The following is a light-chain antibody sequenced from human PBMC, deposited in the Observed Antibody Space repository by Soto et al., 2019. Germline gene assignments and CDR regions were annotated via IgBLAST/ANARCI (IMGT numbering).Light chain of an antibody. CDR3: QQTYTAPRT. Sequence: DIQMTQSPSSLSASVGDRVTITCRASQSITIYLNWYQQQPGKAPRLLIYGASTLQTGVPSRFSGSGSMTDFTLTISHLQPEDFATDYCQQTYTAPRTFGQGTKVDI. CDR2: GAS. J-gene: IGKJ1*01. V-gene: IGKV1-39*01. CDR1: QSITIY.